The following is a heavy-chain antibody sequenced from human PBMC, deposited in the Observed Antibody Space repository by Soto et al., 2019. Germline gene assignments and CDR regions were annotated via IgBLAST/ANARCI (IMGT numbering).Heavy chain of an antibody. CDR3: ARDRSQYSHIRGDYYYYMDV. Sequence: GGSLRLSCAASGFTVSSNYMSWVRQAPGKGLEWVSVIYSGGSTYYADSVKGRFTISRDNSKNTRYLQMNSLRAEDTAVYYCARDRSQYSHIRGDYYYYMDVWGKGTTVTVSS. CDR1: GFTVSSNY. D-gene: IGHD3-9*01. V-gene: IGHV3-66*01. J-gene: IGHJ6*03. CDR2: IYSGGST.